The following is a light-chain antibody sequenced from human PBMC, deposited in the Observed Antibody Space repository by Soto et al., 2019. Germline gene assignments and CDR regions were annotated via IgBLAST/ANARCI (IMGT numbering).Light chain of an antibody. CDR3: SSYAGSDNVV. J-gene: IGLJ2*01. Sequence: QSVLTQPPSASGSPGQSVTISCTGTSSDVGGYDYVSWYQQHPGKAPKLMIYAVSQRPSGVPDRFSGSKSGNTASLTVSGLQAEDEADYYCSSYAGSDNVVFGGGTKVTVL. V-gene: IGLV2-8*01. CDR1: SSDVGGYDY. CDR2: AVS.